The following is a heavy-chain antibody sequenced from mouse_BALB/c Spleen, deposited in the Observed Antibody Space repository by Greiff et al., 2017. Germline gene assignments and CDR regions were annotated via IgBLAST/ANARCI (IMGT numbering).Heavy chain of an antibody. J-gene: IGHJ4*01. D-gene: IGHD1-1*01. V-gene: IGHV14-3*02. CDR3: ARPYYYGSSYVYAMDY. Sequence: EVKLMESGAELVKPGASVKLSCTASGFNIKDTYMHWVKQRPEQGLEWIGRIDPANGNTKYDPKFQGKATITADTSSNTAYLQLSSLTSEDTAVYYCARPYYYGSSYVYAMDYWGQGTSVTVSS. CDR1: GFNIKDTY. CDR2: IDPANGNT.